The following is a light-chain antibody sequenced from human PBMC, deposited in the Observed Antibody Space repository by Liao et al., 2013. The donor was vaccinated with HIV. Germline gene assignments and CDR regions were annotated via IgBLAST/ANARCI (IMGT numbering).Light chain of an antibody. J-gene: IGLJ3*02. V-gene: IGLV3-1*01. CDR3: YSATDNWV. Sequence: SYELTQPSSVSVSPGQTASITCFGHTLGEKYVSWYQYRPGQSPVLVICQNSKRPSGIPERFSGSSSGTTVTLTIRGAQVEDEADYYCYSATDNWVFGGGTRLTVL. CDR1: TLGEKY. CDR2: QNS.